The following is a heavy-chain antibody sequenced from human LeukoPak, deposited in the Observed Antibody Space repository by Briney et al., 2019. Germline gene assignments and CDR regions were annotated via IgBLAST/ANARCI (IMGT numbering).Heavy chain of an antibody. CDR1: GGTFSSYG. CDR3: ARDRPLTMIVVEPNWFDP. J-gene: IGHJ5*02. CDR2: IIPILGVA. V-gene: IGHV1-69*04. D-gene: IGHD3-22*01. Sequence: SVKVSCKASGGTFSSYGISWVRQAPGQGLEWMGRIIPILGVANYAQKFQGRVTITADKSTSTAYMELSSLRSGDTAVYYCARDRPLTMIVVEPNWFDPWGQGTLVTVSS.